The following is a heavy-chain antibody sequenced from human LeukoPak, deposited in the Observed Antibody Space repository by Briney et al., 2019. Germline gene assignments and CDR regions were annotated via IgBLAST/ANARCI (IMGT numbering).Heavy chain of an antibody. CDR3: ARGGGSTWTQRGYFHP. V-gene: IGHV3-23*01. D-gene: IGHD6-13*01. CDR1: GFTFSSYA. CDR2: ISGSGGST. J-gene: IGHJ1*01. Sequence: TGGSLRLSCAASGFTFSSYAMSWVRQAPGKGLEWVSAISGSGGSTYYADSVKGRFTISRDNSKNTLYLQMNSLRAEDTAVYYCARGGGSTWTQRGYFHPWGQGTLVTVSS.